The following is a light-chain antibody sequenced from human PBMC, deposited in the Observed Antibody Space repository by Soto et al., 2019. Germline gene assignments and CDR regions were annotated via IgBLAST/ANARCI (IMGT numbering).Light chain of an antibody. Sequence: DIQMTQSPSTLSASVGYRVTLTCRASQSMSNWLAWYQQKPGKAPKLLIYDASSLESGVPSRFSGSGSGTEFTLTISSLQPDDFATYYCQQYNSYSTFGQGTNV. J-gene: IGKJ1*01. CDR2: DAS. CDR1: QSMSNW. V-gene: IGKV1-5*01. CDR3: QQYNSYST.